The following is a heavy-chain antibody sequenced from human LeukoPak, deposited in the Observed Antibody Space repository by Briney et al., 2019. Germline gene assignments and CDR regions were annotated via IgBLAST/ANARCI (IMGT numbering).Heavy chain of an antibody. D-gene: IGHD3-10*01. V-gene: IGHV1-2*02. Sequence: ASVKVSCKASGYTFTGYYMHWVRQAPGQGLEWMGWINPNSGGTNYAQKFQGRVTMTRDTSISTAYMELSRLRSDDTAVYYCARAGLDTMVRGVELSPLVEPLIDYWGQGTLVTVSS. J-gene: IGHJ4*02. CDR1: GYTFTGYY. CDR2: INPNSGGT. CDR3: ARAGLDTMVRGVELSPLVEPLIDY.